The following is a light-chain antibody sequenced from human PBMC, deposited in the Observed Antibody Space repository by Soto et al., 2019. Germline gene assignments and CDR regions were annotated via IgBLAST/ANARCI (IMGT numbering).Light chain of an antibody. J-gene: IGKJ5*01. CDR2: GES. CDR1: QDIAGY. V-gene: IGKV1D-12*01. CDR3: QRAYSFQIT. Sequence: IQLTQAPSPVPASVGDGVTIVCRASQDIAGYLAWYQHKPGRNPEILIHGESRLQSGVTERFSGSGSGTDFTLSIKSIQPEDFATYYCQRAYSFQITFGKGTRVENK.